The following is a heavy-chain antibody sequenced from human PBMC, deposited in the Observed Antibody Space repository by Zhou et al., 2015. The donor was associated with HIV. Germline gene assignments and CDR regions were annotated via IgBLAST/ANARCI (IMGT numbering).Heavy chain of an antibody. Sequence: QLLESGGGVVQPGGSLRLSCAASGFTFDDYAMHWVRQAPGKGLEWVSGISWNSGSIDYADSVKGRFTISRDNARNSLYLQMNSLRAEDTAFYYCARYYYDSSGPFDYWGQGTLVTVSS. CDR3: ARYYYDSSGPFDY. J-gene: IGHJ4*02. D-gene: IGHD3-22*01. V-gene: IGHV3-9*01. CDR2: ISWNSGSI. CDR1: GFTFDDYA.